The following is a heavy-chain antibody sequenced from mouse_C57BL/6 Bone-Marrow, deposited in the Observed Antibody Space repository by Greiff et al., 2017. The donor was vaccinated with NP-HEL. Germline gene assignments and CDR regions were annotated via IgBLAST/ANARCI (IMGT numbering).Heavy chain of an antibody. CDR3: AKNYYGSSRYYAVDY. D-gene: IGHD1-1*01. V-gene: IGHV2-5*01. Sequence: QVQLQQSGPGLVQPSQSLSITCTVSGFSLTSYGVHWVRQSPGKGLEWLGVIWRGGSTDYNAAFMSRLSITKDNSKSQVFFKMNSLQADDTAIYYSAKNYYGSSRYYAVDYGGQGTSVTVSS. CDR2: IWRGGST. CDR1: GFSLTSYG. J-gene: IGHJ4*01.